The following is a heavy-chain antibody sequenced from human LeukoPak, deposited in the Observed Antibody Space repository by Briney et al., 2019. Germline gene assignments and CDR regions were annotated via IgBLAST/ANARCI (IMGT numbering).Heavy chain of an antibody. J-gene: IGHJ3*02. CDR1: GGSISSGSYY. V-gene: IGHV4-30-2*01. CDR2: IYHSGST. Sequence: KASETLSLTCTVSGGSISSGSYYWSWIRQPPGKGLEWIGYIYHSGSTYYNPSLKSRVTISVDRSKNQFSLKLSSVTAADTAVYYCARARAAPDHDAFDIWGQGTMVTVSS. CDR3: ARARAAPDHDAFDI. D-gene: IGHD6-13*01.